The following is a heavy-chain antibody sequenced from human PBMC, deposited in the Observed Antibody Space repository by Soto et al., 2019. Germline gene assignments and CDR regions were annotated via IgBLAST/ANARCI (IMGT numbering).Heavy chain of an antibody. Sequence: EVQLVESGGGLVQPGGSLKLSCAASGFTFSGSAMHWVRQASGNGLEWVGRIRSKANSYATAYAASVKGRFTISRDDSKNTAYLQMNSLKTEDTAVYSCTIEIGAAFPFDPWGQGTLVTVSS. CDR2: IRSKANSYAT. D-gene: IGHD6-13*01. CDR3: TIEIGAAFPFDP. V-gene: IGHV3-73*01. CDR1: GFTFSGSA. J-gene: IGHJ5*02.